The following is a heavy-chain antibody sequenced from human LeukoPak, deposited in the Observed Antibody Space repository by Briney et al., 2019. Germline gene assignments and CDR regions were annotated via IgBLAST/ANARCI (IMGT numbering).Heavy chain of an antibody. V-gene: IGHV3-33*01. CDR1: GFTFSNYG. Sequence: GRSLRLSCAASGFTFSNYGMHWVRQAPGKGLEWVAVIRYDGSDKYHADSVKGRFTISRDNSKNTLYLQMNSLRVEDTAVYYCARPVVLGAYLRGAYYFDSWGQGTLVTVSS. D-gene: IGHD3-16*01. CDR2: IRYDGSDK. CDR3: ARPVVLGAYLRGAYYFDS. J-gene: IGHJ4*02.